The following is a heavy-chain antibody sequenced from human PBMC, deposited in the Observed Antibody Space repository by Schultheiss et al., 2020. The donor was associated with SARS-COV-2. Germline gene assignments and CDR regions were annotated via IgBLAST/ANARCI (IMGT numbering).Heavy chain of an antibody. Sequence: GGSLRLSCAASGFTFTSYEMNWVRQAPGKGLEWVSYISSSGSTIYYADSVKGRFTISRDNAKNSLYLQMNSLRAEDTALYYCARSGLGTVHGMDVWGQGTTVTVSS. CDR2: ISSSGSTI. J-gene: IGHJ6*01. CDR3: ARSGLGTVHGMDV. CDR1: GFTFTSYE. V-gene: IGHV3-48*03. D-gene: IGHD4-17*01.